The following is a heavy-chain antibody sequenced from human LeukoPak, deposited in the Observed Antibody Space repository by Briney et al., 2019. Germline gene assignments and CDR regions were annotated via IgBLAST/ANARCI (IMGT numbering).Heavy chain of an antibody. CDR1: GGTFSSYA. Sequence: SVKASCKASGGTFSSYAISWVRQAPGQGLEWMGRIIPILGIANYAQKFQGRVTITADKSTSTAYMELSSLRSEDTAVYYCARDTIRSYYDFWSGYEYNWFDPWGQGTLVTVSS. J-gene: IGHJ5*02. D-gene: IGHD3-3*01. CDR2: IIPILGIA. V-gene: IGHV1-69*04. CDR3: ARDTIRSYYDFWSGYEYNWFDP.